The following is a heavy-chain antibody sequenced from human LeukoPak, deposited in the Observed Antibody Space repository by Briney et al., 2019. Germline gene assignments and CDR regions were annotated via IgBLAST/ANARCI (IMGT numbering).Heavy chain of an antibody. V-gene: IGHV4-4*07. J-gene: IGHJ4*02. CDR1: GASIGSFY. Sequence: SETLSLTCTVSGASIGSFYWSWIRQPAGKGLEWIGRVHSSGSTNYIPSIKSRVTMSVDTSKNQFSLKSNSVTAADTAMYYCAREAVDYGSGSHDYWGQGTLVTVSS. D-gene: IGHD3-10*01. CDR3: AREAVDYGSGSHDY. CDR2: VHSSGST.